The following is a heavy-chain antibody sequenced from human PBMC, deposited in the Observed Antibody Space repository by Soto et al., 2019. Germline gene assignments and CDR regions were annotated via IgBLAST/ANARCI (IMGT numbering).Heavy chain of an antibody. CDR1: RGYVNTFH. D-gene: IGHD6-19*01. Sequence: SETLSLTCTVSRGYVNTFHWSWVRQPAGKGLEWIGRIFPNGNTDYSPSLKSRVSISVDTSKNQFYLRLSSVTAADTAVYYCARVGSSGWSPDYWGQGTLVTVSS. J-gene: IGHJ4*02. CDR2: IFPNGNT. V-gene: IGHV4-4*07. CDR3: ARVGSSGWSPDY.